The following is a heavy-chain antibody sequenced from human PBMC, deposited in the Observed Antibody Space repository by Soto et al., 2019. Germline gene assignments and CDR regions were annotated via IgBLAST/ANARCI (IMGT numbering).Heavy chain of an antibody. CDR2: ISYDGTT. D-gene: IGHD3-10*01. J-gene: IGHJ4*02. CDR3: ARITSARPDN. V-gene: IGHV4-39*02. CDR1: GVFISRSNYY. Sequence: QLQLQESGPGPVKPSETLSLTCKVSGVFISRSNYYWGWIRQPPGKGLAWIGGISYDGTTYYNPCLKSRVTVSLATSKNHFSLKVDSVTAADTAVYYCARITSARPDNWGRGTLVNVSS.